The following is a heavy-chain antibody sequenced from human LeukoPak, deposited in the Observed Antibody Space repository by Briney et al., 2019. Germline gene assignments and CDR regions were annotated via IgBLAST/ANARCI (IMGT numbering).Heavy chain of an antibody. CDR3: ARDRGSREDGMDV. Sequence: GGSLRLSCAASGFTFSSYGMHWVRQAPGKGLEGVAVIWYDGNNKYYADFVKGRFTISRDNSKNTLYLQMNSLRAEDTAVYNCARDRGSREDGMDVWGQGTTVTVSS. CDR1: GFTFSSYG. D-gene: IGHD1-26*01. J-gene: IGHJ6*02. V-gene: IGHV3-33*01. CDR2: IWYDGNNK.